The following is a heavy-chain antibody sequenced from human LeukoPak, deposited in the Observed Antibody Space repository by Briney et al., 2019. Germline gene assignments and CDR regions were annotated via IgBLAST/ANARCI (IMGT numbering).Heavy chain of an antibody. J-gene: IGHJ4*02. CDR2: IRSKANSYST. CDR3: TLGSYNY. D-gene: IGHD1-26*01. Sequence: GGSLRLSCAASGFTFNGSSRHWVRQASGKGLEWVGRIRSKANSYSTAYAASVKGMFTISRDDSKNTAYLQMNSLKTEDTAVYYCTLGSYNYWGQGTRVTVPS. CDR1: GFTFNGSS. V-gene: IGHV3-73*01.